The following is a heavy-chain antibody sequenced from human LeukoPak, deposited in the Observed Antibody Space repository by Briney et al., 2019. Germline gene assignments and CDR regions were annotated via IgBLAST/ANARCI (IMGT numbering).Heavy chain of an antibody. CDR2: ISAYNGNT. D-gene: IGHD3-9*01. V-gene: IGHV1-18*01. Sequence: ASVKVSCKASGYTFTSYGISWVRQAPGQGLEWMGWISAYNGNTNYAQKLQGRVTMTTDTSTSTAYMELRSLRSDDTAVYYCARGGLGYDILTGYYPLYYFDYWGQGTLVTVSS. J-gene: IGHJ4*02. CDR1: GYTFTSYG. CDR3: ARGGLGYDILTGYYPLYYFDY.